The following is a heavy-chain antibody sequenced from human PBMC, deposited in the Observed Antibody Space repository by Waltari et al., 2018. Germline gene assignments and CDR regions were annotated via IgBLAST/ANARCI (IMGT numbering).Heavy chain of an antibody. J-gene: IGHJ3*02. CDR3: ARGEGDDYIWGSYRSAFDI. CDR1: GGSFSGYY. V-gene: IGHV4-34*01. CDR2: INHSGST. Sequence: QVQLQQWGAGLLKPSETLSLTCAVYGGSFSGYYWSWIRQPPGKGLEWIGEINHSGSTNYNPSLKSRVTISVDTSKNQFSLKLSSVTAADTAVYYCARGEGDDYIWGSYRSAFDIWGQGTMVTVSS. D-gene: IGHD3-16*02.